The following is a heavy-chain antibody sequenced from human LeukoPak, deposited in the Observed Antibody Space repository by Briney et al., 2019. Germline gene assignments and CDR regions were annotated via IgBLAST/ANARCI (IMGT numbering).Heavy chain of an antibody. CDR3: ARDFAAGQYYYDSSGSIGGY. J-gene: IGHJ4*02. CDR2: ISSSGSTI. V-gene: IGHV3-11*04. Sequence: GGSLRLSCAASGFTFDDYGMSWVRQAPGKGLEWVSYISSSGSTIYYADSVKGRFTISRDNAKNSLYLQMNSLRAEDTAVYYCARDFAAGQYYYDSSGSIGGYWGQGILATVSS. D-gene: IGHD3-22*01. CDR1: GFTFDDYG.